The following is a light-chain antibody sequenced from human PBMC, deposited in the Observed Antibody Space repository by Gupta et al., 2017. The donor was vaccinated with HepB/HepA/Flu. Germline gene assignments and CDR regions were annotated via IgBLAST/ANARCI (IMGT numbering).Light chain of an antibody. CDR3: QAWDSSHVV. CDR1: KLGDKY. Sequence: SSELPQPPPVSVSPGQTASITCSGDKLGDKYACWYQQKPGQSPVLVIYKESKGTSGIPERFTGSNSGNTATLTISGTEAMDEDDYYCQAWDSSHVVFGGGTKLTVL. J-gene: IGLJ2*01. V-gene: IGLV3-1*01. CDR2: KES.